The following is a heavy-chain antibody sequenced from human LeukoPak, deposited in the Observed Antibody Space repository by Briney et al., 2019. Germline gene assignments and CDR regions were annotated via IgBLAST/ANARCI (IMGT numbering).Heavy chain of an antibody. V-gene: IGHV4-38-2*01. J-gene: IGHJ4*02. Sequence: PSETLSLTCAVSGYSISSGYYWGWIRQPPGKGLEWIGEINHSGSTNYNPSLKSRVTISVDTSKNQFSLKLSSVTAADTAVYYCARGGYYYDSSGPYYFDYWGQGTLVTVSS. CDR3: ARGGYYYDSSGPYYFDY. CDR1: GYSISSGYY. D-gene: IGHD3-22*01. CDR2: INHSGST.